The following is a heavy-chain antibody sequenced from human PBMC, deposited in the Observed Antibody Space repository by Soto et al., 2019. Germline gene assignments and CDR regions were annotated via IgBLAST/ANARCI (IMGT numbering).Heavy chain of an antibody. Sequence: EVQVVESGGGLVQSGGSLTLSCAASGFTVSNSYMSWVRQAPGKGLEWVSAIYSGGSTYYADSVKGRFTISRDNSRNTLSLQMNSLRAEDTAVYFCARCDGSATYCFFLAYWGQGTPVTVAS. D-gene: IGHD3-10*01. CDR3: ARCDGSATYCFFLAY. J-gene: IGHJ4*02. CDR2: IYSGGST. CDR1: GFTVSNSY. V-gene: IGHV3-66*01.